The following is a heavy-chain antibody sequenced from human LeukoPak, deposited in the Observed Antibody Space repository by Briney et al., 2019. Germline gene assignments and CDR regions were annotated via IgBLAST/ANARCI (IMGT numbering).Heavy chain of an antibody. J-gene: IGHJ3*02. CDR1: GGTFSSYA. V-gene: IGHV1-69*13. CDR2: IIPIFGTA. Sequence: GASVKVSCKAPGGTFSSYAISWVRQAPGQGLEWMGGIIPIFGTANYAQKFQGRVTITADESTSTAYMELSSLRSEDTAVYYCARGLALLGYCSSTSCPHDAFDIWGQGTMVTVSS. D-gene: IGHD2-2*01. CDR3: ARGLALLGYCSSTSCPHDAFDI.